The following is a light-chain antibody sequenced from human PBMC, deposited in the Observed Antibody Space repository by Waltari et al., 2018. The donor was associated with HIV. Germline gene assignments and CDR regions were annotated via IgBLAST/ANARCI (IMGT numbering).Light chain of an antibody. CDR1: QSIRSW. J-gene: IGKJ4*01. CDR2: KAS. CDR3: QHYLTDPLT. Sequence: DIQMTQSPSTLSASVGDSVTITCRASQSIRSWLAWYQEKPGQAPKLLIQKASRLQSGVPSRFSGSGSGTEVSLTSSSLQPDDSATYYCQHYLTDPLTFGGGTKVEIK. V-gene: IGKV1-5*03.